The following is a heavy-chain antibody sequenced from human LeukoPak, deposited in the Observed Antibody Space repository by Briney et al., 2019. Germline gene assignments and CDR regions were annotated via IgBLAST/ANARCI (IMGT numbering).Heavy chain of an antibody. V-gene: IGHV3-21*01. CDR2: ISSSSSYI. J-gene: IGHJ3*02. CDR3: AKRGYCRGGTCFSHDAFDI. CDR1: GFTFSSYS. Sequence: GGSLRLSCAASGFTFSSYSMNWVRQAPGKGLEWVSSISSSSSYIYYADSVKGRFTISTDNGKNSLYLQMNSLRAEDTAVYYCAKRGYCRGGTCFSHDAFDIWGQGTMVTVSS. D-gene: IGHD2-15*01.